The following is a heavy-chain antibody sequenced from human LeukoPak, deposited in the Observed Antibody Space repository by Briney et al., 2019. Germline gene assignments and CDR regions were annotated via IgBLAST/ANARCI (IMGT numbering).Heavy chain of an antibody. V-gene: IGHV1-69*13. Sequence: SVKVSCKASGGTFSSYAISWVRQAPGQGLEWMGGIIPIFGTANYAQKFQGRVTITADGSTSTAYMELSSLRSEDTAVYYCARTAGYSSGWYYFDYWGQGTLVTVSS. CDR2: IIPIFGTA. J-gene: IGHJ4*02. CDR3: ARTAGYSSGWYYFDY. D-gene: IGHD6-19*01. CDR1: GGTFSSYA.